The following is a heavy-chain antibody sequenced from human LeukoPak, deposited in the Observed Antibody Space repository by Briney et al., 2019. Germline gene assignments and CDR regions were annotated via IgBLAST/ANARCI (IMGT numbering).Heavy chain of an antibody. CDR2: INGNGDSA. V-gene: IGHV3-20*04. CDR3: ARVAVGATFDF. D-gene: IGHD1-26*01. Sequence: GGSLRLSCAASGFTFDDYAMNWVRQAPGKGLEWVSGINGNGDSAGYAVSVKGRFTISRDNAKNSLHLQMNSLRSEGTALYYCARVAVGATFDFWGQGTLVTVSS. J-gene: IGHJ4*02. CDR1: GFTFDDYA.